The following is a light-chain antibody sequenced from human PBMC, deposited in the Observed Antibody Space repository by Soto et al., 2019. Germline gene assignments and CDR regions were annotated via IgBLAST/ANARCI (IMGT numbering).Light chain of an antibody. Sequence: QSALTQPRSVSGSPGQSVTISCTGTSSDVGAYNYVSWYQQHPGKAPKFIIYDVSKRPSGVPDRFSGSKSGNTASLTISGLQVEDEAEYYCCSYVGRYSWLFGGGTKLTVL. CDR2: DVS. J-gene: IGLJ3*02. V-gene: IGLV2-11*01. CDR3: CSYVGRYSWL. CDR1: SSDVGAYNY.